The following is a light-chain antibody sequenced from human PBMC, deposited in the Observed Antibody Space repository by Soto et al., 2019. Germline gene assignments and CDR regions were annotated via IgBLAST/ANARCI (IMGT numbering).Light chain of an antibody. CDR1: QSIGSW. J-gene: IGKJ1*01. Sequence: DIQMTQSPSTLSASVGDRVTITCRASQSIGSWLAWYQQKPGKAPKLLIYATSSLQGGVPSRFSGSGSGTDFTLTISSLQRDDFAIYYCQQYNPYSRTFGQGTKVDI. V-gene: IGKV1-5*01. CDR3: QQYNPYSRT. CDR2: ATS.